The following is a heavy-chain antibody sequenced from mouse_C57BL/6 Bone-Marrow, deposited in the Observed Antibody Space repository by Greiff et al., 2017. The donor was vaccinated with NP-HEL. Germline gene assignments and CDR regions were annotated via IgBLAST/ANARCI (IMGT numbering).Heavy chain of an antibody. J-gene: IGHJ3*01. Sequence: QVQLQQSGAELVRPGASVKLSCKASGYTFTDYYINWVKQRPGQGLEWIARIYPGSGNTYYNEKFKGKATLTAEKSSSTAYMQLSSLTSEDSAVYFCARGYYYGSSFAYWGQGTLVTVSA. CDR1: GYTFTDYY. V-gene: IGHV1-76*01. CDR2: IYPGSGNT. D-gene: IGHD1-1*01. CDR3: ARGYYYGSSFAY.